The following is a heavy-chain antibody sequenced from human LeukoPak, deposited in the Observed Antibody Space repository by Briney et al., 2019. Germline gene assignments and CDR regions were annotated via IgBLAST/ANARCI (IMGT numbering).Heavy chain of an antibody. Sequence: GGSQRLSCAASGFTFSSYSMNWVRQAPGKGLEWVSSISSSSSYIYYADSVKGRFTISRDNAKNSLYLQMNSLRAEDTAVYYCARTPKYYYYYGMDVWGQGTTVTVSS. CDR3: ARTPKYYYYYGMDV. CDR2: ISSSSSYI. J-gene: IGHJ6*02. V-gene: IGHV3-21*01. CDR1: GFTFSSYS.